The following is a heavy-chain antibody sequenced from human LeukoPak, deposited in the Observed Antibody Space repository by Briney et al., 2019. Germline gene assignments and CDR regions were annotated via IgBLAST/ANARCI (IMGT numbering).Heavy chain of an antibody. CDR2: ISSSGGST. Sequence: GGSLRLPWAASGFTFSSDAMRWVRQAPGKGLEWVSAISSSGGSTYYADSVRGRFIISRDSSKNSLYLQMNSLRAEDTAVYHCAELGITMIGGVWGKGTTVTISS. CDR3: AELGITMIGGV. J-gene: IGHJ6*04. CDR1: GFTFSSDA. D-gene: IGHD3-10*02. V-gene: IGHV3-23*01.